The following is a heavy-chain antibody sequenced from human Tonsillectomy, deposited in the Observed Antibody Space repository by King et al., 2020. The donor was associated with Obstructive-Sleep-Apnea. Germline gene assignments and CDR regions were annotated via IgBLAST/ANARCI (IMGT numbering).Heavy chain of an antibody. CDR3: ARIWLPYIYCGGDCYPIDY. V-gene: IGHV4-39*06. D-gene: IGHD2-21*02. J-gene: IGHJ4*02. Sequence: RLQLQESGPGLVKPSETLSLTCTVSGGSISSSNYYWGLIRQPPGKGLEWIGSIYYSGSTYYNPSLKSRVTISVDTSKNQFSLKLSSVTAADTAVYYGARIWLPYIYCGGDCYPIDYWGQGTLVTVSS. CDR2: IYYSGST. CDR1: GGSISSSNYY.